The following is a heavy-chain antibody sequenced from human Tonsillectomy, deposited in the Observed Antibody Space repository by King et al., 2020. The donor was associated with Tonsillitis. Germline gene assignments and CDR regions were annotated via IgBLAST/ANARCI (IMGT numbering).Heavy chain of an antibody. CDR3: AHSLYYDSILQY. CDR1: GFSLSTSGMG. Sequence: TLKESGPTRVKPTQTLTLTCTFSGFSLSTSGMGVGWIRQSPGKALEWLALIYWNDDKRYSPSLKKRLTITKDTSKYQVVLTMTNMDTVDTATYYWAHSLYYDSILQYWGQGTRVTVSS. V-gene: IGHV2-5*01. J-gene: IGHJ1*01. CDR2: IYWNDDK. D-gene: IGHD3-9*01.